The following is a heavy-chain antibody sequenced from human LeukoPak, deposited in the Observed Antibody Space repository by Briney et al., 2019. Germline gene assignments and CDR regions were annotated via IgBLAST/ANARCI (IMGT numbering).Heavy chain of an antibody. CDR1: GFTLSNYN. CDR3: ARDSIQIRSGELSVVYYYYMDV. J-gene: IGHJ6*03. Sequence: NPGGSLRLSCAASGFTLSNYNMNWVRQAPGKGLEWVSSISSSSSYIYYADSVKGRFTISRDNAKNSLYLQMHSLRAEDTAVYYCARDSIQIRSGELSVVYYYYMDVWGKGTTVTVSS. V-gene: IGHV3-21*01. CDR2: ISSSSSYI. D-gene: IGHD3-10*01.